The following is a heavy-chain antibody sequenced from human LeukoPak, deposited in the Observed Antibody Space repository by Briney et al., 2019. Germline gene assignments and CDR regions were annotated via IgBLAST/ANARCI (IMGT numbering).Heavy chain of an antibody. CDR3: ARESLSGGFDY. CDR2: IYYSGST. Sequence: SETLSLTCTVSGASISSYYWSWIRHPPGKGLEWIGYIYYSGSTNYNPSLKSRVTISVDTSKNQLSLKLSSVTAADTAVYYCARESLSGGFDYWGQGTLVTVSS. D-gene: IGHD3-10*01. V-gene: IGHV4-59*01. CDR1: GASISSYY. J-gene: IGHJ4*02.